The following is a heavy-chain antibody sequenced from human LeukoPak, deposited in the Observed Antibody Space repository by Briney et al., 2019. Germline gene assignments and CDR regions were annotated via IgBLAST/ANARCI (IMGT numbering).Heavy chain of an antibody. Sequence: PGGSLRISCAASGFTFSSYAMSWVRQAPGKGLEWVSAISGSGGSTYYADSVKGRFTISRDNSKNTLYLQMNSLRAEDTAVYYCAKDRHMTTVSYYFDYWGQGTLVTVSS. CDR2: ISGSGGST. CDR1: GFTFSSYA. CDR3: AKDRHMTTVSYYFDY. J-gene: IGHJ4*02. D-gene: IGHD4-17*01. V-gene: IGHV3-23*01.